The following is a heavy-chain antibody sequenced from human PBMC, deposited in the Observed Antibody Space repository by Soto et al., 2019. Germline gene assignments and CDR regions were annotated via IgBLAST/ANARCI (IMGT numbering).Heavy chain of an antibody. Sequence: QVQLVQSGAEVKKPGSSVKVSCKASGGTFSSYAISWVRQAPGQGLEWMGGIIPIFGTANYAQKFQGRVTITEDDTPSTPYMELRRLRSEDTAVYYCARGPNYYDSSGYYAPRYWGPGTLVTLSS. CDR3: ARGPNYYDSSGYYAPRY. CDR1: GGTFSSYA. D-gene: IGHD3-22*01. V-gene: IGHV1-69*12. CDR2: IIPIFGTA. J-gene: IGHJ4*02.